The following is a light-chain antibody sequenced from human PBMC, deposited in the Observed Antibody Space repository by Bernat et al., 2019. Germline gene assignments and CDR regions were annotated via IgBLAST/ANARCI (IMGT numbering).Light chain of an antibody. J-gene: IGLJ2*01. Sequence: QSALTQPASVSGSPGQSITISCTGTSSDVGGYNYVSWYQQHPGNAPKLVIYDVTNRPPGVSNRFSGSKSGNTASLSISALQAEDEADYYYSSYTSSSTLVLFGGGTKLTVL. V-gene: IGLV2-14*03. CDR2: DVT. CDR3: SSYTSSSTLVL. CDR1: SSDVGGYNY.